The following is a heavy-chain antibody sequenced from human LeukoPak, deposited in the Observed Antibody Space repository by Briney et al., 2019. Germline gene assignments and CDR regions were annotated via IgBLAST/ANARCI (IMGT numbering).Heavy chain of an antibody. D-gene: IGHD3-10*01. CDR1: GFTFSSYG. CDR2: ISSSSSYI. Sequence: GRSLRLSCAASGFTFSSYGMHWVRQAPGKGLEWVSSISSSSSYIYYADSVKGRFTISRDNAKNSLYLQMNSLRAEDTAVYYCARDGPYYYGSGSYGPLDYWGLGTLVTVSS. J-gene: IGHJ4*02. CDR3: ARDGPYYYGSGSYGPLDY. V-gene: IGHV3-21*01.